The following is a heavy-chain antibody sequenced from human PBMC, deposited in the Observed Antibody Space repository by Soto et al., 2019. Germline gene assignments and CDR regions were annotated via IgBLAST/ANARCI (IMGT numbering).Heavy chain of an antibody. CDR2: IRSKTDGGTT. CDR1: GFTFSNAW. V-gene: IGHV3-15*07. CDR3: TREEDFWSGYPQGPGNYYYYGMDV. J-gene: IGHJ6*02. D-gene: IGHD3-3*01. Sequence: GGSLRLSCAASGFTFSNAWINWVRQVPGKGLEWVGRIRSKTDGGTTEYAASVKGRFTISRDDSKSIAYLQMNSLKTEDTAVYYCTREEDFWSGYPQGPGNYYYYGMDVWGQGTTVTVSS.